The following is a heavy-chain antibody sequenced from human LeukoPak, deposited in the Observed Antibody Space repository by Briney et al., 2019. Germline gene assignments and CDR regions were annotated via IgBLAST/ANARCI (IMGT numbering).Heavy chain of an antibody. CDR2: ISHSGST. V-gene: IGHV4-4*02. D-gene: IGHD1-1*01. CDR3: ARVTETTPFDY. J-gene: IGHJ4*02. Sequence: KPSETLSLTCSVSGVSLSSSRWWSWVRQPPGKGLEWIGEISHSGSTNYNPSLESRVTISVDKSKNQFYLKLSSVTAADTAVYFCARVTETTPFDYWGQGITVTVSS. CDR1: GVSLSSSRW.